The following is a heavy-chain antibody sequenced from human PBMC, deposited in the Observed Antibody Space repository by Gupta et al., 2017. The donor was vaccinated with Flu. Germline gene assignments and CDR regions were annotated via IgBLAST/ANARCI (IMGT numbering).Heavy chain of an antibody. Sequence: QVQLVESGGGVVQPGRSLRLSCAASGFTFSSYGMHWVRQAPGKGLEWVAVISYDGSNKYYADSVKGRFTIYRDNSKNTLYLQMNSLRAEDTAVYYCAKDQGGGELLRAGWDYYGMDVWGQGTTVTVSS. V-gene: IGHV3-30*18. CDR1: GFTFSSYG. J-gene: IGHJ6*02. D-gene: IGHD1-26*01. CDR2: ISYDGSNK. CDR3: AKDQGGGELLRAGWDYYGMDV.